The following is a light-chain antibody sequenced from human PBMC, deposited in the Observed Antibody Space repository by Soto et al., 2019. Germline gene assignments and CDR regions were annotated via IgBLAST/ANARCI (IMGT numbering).Light chain of an antibody. CDR1: QSILYSSNNKNY. CDR2: WSS. CDR3: QQYYSTPPA. V-gene: IGKV4-1*01. Sequence: DIVMTQSPDSLAVSLGERATINCKSSQSILYSSNNKNYLAWYQQKPGQPPNLLIYWSSTRESGFPDRFSGSGSGTDFTLTISSLQAEDVEVYYCQQYYSTPPAFGQGTKVAIK. J-gene: IGKJ1*01.